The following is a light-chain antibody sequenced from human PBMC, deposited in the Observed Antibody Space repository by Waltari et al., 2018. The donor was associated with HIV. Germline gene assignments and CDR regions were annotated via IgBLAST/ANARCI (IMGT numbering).Light chain of an antibody. V-gene: IGKV1-5*03. J-gene: IGKJ2*01. Sequence: QMTQSPSNLSVSVWDTVVITCRASQNIDNWLAWYQQKPGRAPKLLMSRTSILESGVSSRFIGSGSGTQFTLTITSLQSDDVGTYFCQQYSTHYAFGQGTRVE. CDR3: QQYSTHYA. CDR2: RTS. CDR1: QNIDNW.